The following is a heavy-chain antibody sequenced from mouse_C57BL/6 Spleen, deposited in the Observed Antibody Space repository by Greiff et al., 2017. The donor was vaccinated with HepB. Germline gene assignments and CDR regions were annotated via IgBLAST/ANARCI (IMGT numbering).Heavy chain of an antibody. CDR3: AHSTVVASFDY. J-gene: IGHJ2*01. V-gene: IGHV1-26*01. Sequence: EVQLQQSGPELVKPGASVKISCKASGYTFTDYYMNWVKQSHGKSLEWIGDINPNNGGTSYNQKFKGKATLTVDKSSSTAYMELRSLTSEDSAVYYCAHSTVVASFDYWGQGTTLTVSS. CDR1: GYTFTDYY. D-gene: IGHD1-1*01. CDR2: INPNNGGT.